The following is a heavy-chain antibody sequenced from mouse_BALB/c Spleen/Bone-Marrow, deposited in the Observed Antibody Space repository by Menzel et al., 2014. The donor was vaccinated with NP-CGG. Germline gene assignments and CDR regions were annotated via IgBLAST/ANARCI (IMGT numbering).Heavy chain of an antibody. CDR2: IYYSGTI. CDR3: ARDGNYDGYFDY. J-gene: IGHJ2*01. Sequence: DVKLQESGPGLVKPSQTVSLTCTVTGISITTGNYRWSWIRQFPGNKLEWIGYIYYSGTITYNPPLTSRTTITRDTSKNQFFLEMNSLTAEDTATYYCARDGNYDGYFDYWGQGTTLTGSS. D-gene: IGHD2-1*01. CDR1: GISITTGNYR. V-gene: IGHV3-5*02.